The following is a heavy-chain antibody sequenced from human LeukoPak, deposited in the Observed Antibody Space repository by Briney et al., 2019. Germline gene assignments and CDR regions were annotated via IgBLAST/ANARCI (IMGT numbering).Heavy chain of an antibody. J-gene: IGHJ4*02. Sequence: SETLSLTCTVSGGSISSYYWSWIRQPPGKGLEWIGYIYYSGSTDYKPSLESRVTISVDTSKNQFSLKLSSVTAADTAVYYCARRRDRSDFWSGFYVFDYWGQGILVTVSS. V-gene: IGHV4-59*08. CDR3: ARRRDRSDFWSGFYVFDY. D-gene: IGHD3-3*01. CDR2: IYYSGST. CDR1: GGSISSYY.